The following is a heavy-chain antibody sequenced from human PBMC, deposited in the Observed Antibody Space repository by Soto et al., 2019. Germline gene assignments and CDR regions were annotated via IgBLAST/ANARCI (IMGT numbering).Heavy chain of an antibody. D-gene: IGHD2-15*01. V-gene: IGHV4-59*01. Sequence: SETLSLTCTVSGGSISSYYWSWIRQTPGKGLEWIGYIYYSESTNYNPSLKSRVTISVDTSKNQFSLKLSSVTAADTAVYYCARARGYCSGGSCIPDYWGQGTLVTVSS. CDR1: GGSISSYY. J-gene: IGHJ4*02. CDR2: IYYSEST. CDR3: ARARGYCSGGSCIPDY.